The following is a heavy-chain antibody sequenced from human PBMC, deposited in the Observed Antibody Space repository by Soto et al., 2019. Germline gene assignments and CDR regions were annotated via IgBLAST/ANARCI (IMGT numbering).Heavy chain of an antibody. CDR1: GFTFSSYG. J-gene: IGHJ6*02. V-gene: IGHV3-30*18. CDR3: AKDLDTAMVGFYYYGMDV. D-gene: IGHD5-18*01. Sequence: PGGSLRLSCAASGFTFSSYGMHWVRQAPGKGLEWVAVISYDGSNKYYADSVKGRFTISRDNSKNTLYLQMNSLRAEDTAVYYCAKDLDTAMVGFYYYGMDVWGQGTTVPVSS. CDR2: ISYDGSNK.